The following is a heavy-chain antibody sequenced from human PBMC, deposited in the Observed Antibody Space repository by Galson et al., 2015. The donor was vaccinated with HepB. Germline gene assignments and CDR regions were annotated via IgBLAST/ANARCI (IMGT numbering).Heavy chain of an antibody. Sequence: SLRLSCAASTFIFSTYSMNWVRQAPGKGLEWVSSISSSSSYIYYADSVKGRFTISRDNAKNSLYLQMNSLRAEDTAVYYCARDMEWPDQWGGVVNWFDPWGQGTLVTVSS. D-gene: IGHD3-3*01. CDR3: ARDMEWPDQWGGVVNWFDP. CDR2: ISSSSSYI. V-gene: IGHV3-21*01. CDR1: TFIFSTYS. J-gene: IGHJ5*02.